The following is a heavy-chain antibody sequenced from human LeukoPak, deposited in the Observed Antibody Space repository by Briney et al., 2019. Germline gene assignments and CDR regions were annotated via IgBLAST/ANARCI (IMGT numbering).Heavy chain of an antibody. Sequence: PSETLSLTCTVSGGSISSSSYCWGWTRQPPGKGLEWIGSIYYSGSTYYNPSLKSRVTISVDTSKNQFSLKLSSVTAADTAVYYCARRFTMVRGDYFDYWGQGTLVTVSS. CDR2: IYYSGST. CDR1: GGSISSSSYC. D-gene: IGHD3-10*01. V-gene: IGHV4-39*07. J-gene: IGHJ4*02. CDR3: ARRFTMVRGDYFDY.